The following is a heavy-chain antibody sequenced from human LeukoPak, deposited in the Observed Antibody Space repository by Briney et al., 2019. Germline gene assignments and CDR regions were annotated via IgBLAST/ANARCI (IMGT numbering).Heavy chain of an antibody. CDR2: IWYDGSNK. Sequence: LGASLKTPCAATGTTFRCYGRHWVREAPGQGQERGAVIWYDGSNKYYAGSVKGRFTISRDNSKNTLYLQMNSLRAEDTAVYYCARGRGTMVRGYAFDIWGQGRMVTVSS. CDR3: ARGRGTMVRGYAFDI. D-gene: IGHD3-10*01. V-gene: IGHV3-33*01. J-gene: IGHJ3*02. CDR1: GTTFRCYG.